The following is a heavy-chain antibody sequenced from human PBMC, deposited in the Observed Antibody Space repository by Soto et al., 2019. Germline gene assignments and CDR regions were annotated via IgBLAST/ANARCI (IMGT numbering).Heavy chain of an antibody. J-gene: IGHJ4*02. CDR1: GYTFTSYS. Sequence: GASVQVSFKASGYTFTSYSMHWVRQAPGQRLEWMGWINAGNGNTKDSQKFQGRVTITRDTSASTAYMELSSLRSEDTAVYYCARERGSGSHCYHDYWRQGTLVTVSS. CDR2: INAGNGNT. D-gene: IGHD1-26*01. V-gene: IGHV1-3*01. CDR3: ARERGSGSHCYHDY.